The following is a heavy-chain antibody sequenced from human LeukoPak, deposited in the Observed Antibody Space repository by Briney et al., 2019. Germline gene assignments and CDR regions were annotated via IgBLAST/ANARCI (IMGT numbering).Heavy chain of an antibody. Sequence: SETLSLTCTVSGGSISSSSYYWGWIRQPPGKGLEWIAYIYYSGSTYYNPSLKSRLTISVDTSKNQFSLKLSSVTAADTAVYYCARDGDGEKHFQHWGQGTLVTVSS. J-gene: IGHJ1*01. D-gene: IGHD4-17*01. CDR2: IYYSGST. CDR1: GGSISSSSYY. CDR3: ARDGDGEKHFQH. V-gene: IGHV4-39*07.